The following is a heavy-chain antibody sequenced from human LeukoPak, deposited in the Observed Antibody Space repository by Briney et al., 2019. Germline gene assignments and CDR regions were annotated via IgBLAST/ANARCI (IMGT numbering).Heavy chain of an antibody. CDR2: IIPILGIA. J-gene: IGHJ6*02. CDR1: GYTFTSYD. CDR3: ARARLRTLVYGMDV. Sequence: SVKVSCKASGYTFTSYDINWVRQAPGQGLEWMGRIIPILGIANYAQKFQGRVTITADKSTSTAYMGLSSLRSEDTAVYYCARARLRTLVYGMDVWGQGTTVTVSS. V-gene: IGHV1-69*04.